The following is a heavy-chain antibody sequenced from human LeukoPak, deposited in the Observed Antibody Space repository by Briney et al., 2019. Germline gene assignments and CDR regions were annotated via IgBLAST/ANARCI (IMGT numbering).Heavy chain of an antibody. CDR2: IYYSGST. J-gene: IGHJ6*02. CDR1: GGSISSYY. V-gene: IGHV4-59*01. Sequence: SETLSLTCTVAGGSISSYYWSWIRQPPGKGLEWIGYIYYSGSTNYNPSLKSQVTISVDTSKNQFSLKLSSVTAADTAVYYCARGFPYGMDGWGQGTTVTVSS. CDR3: ARGFPYGMDG.